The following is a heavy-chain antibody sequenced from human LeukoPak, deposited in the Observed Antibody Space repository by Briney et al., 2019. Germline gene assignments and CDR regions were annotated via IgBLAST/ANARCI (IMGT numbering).Heavy chain of an antibody. Sequence: GGSLRLSCAASGFSFSSHAMTWVRQAPGKGLEWVSALSASGGTTYYADSVKGRFTTSRDNSKNTLYLQVNSLRAKDTAVYYCAKLPREYCSSTSCPNWFDTWGQGTLVTVSS. V-gene: IGHV3-23*01. J-gene: IGHJ5*02. CDR3: AKLPREYCSSTSCPNWFDT. D-gene: IGHD2-2*01. CDR1: GFSFSSHA. CDR2: LSASGGTT.